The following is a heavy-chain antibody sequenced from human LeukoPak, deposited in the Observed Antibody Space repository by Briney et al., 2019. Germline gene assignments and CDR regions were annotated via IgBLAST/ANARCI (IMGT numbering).Heavy chain of an antibody. Sequence: PSETLSLTCTVSTGSINSYYWSWIRQPPGKGLEWIGGYLHYSGSTNYNPSLKSRVTISVDTSKNQFSLKLSSVTAADTAVYYCARDSNSGYDFDYWGQGTLVTVSS. CDR2: LHYSGST. D-gene: IGHD5-12*01. CDR3: ARDSNSGYDFDY. J-gene: IGHJ4*02. V-gene: IGHV4-59*01. CDR1: TGSINSYY.